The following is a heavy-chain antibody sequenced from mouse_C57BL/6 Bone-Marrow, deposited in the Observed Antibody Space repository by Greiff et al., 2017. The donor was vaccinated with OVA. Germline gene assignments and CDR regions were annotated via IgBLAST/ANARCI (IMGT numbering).Heavy chain of an antibody. V-gene: IGHV1-69*01. D-gene: IGHD2-4*01. Sequence: QVQLQQPGAELVMPGASVKLSCKASGYTFTSYWMHWVKQRPGQGLEWIGEIDPSYSYTNYNQKFKGKSTLTVDKSSSTAYMQLSSLTSEDSAVYYCARINYDYDGGNYFDYWGQGTTLTVSS. J-gene: IGHJ2*01. CDR3: ARINYDYDGGNYFDY. CDR1: GYTFTSYW. CDR2: IDPSYSYT.